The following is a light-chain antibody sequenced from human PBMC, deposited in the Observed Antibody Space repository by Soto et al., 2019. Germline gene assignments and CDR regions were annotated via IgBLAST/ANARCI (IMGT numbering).Light chain of an antibody. CDR2: DAS. CDR1: QSVSGW. V-gene: IGKV1-5*01. Sequence: DNHMTQSPSCVSASVGDIVTITFRASQSVSGWLAWYQQKPGEAPKLLIYDASALPRGVPSRFSGSGSGTKFTLTIASLQPDDFATYYCQQYETFSGTFGPGTKVDIK. J-gene: IGKJ1*01. CDR3: QQYETFSGT.